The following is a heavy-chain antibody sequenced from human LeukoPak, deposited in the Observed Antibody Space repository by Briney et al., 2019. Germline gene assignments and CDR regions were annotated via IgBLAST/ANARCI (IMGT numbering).Heavy chain of an antibody. V-gene: IGHV3-7*01. CDR2: IKQDGSEK. Sequence: GGSLRLSCAASGFTFSSYWMSWVRQAPGKGLEWVANIKQDGSEKYYVGSVKGRFTISRDNAKNSLYLQMNSLRAEDTAVYYCARDGEGYCSGGSCYNLDYWGQGTLVTVSS. CDR1: GFTFSSYW. D-gene: IGHD2-15*01. CDR3: ARDGEGYCSGGSCYNLDY. J-gene: IGHJ4*02.